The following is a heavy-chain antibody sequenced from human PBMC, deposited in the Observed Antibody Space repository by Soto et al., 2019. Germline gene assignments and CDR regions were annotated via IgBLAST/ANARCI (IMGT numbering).Heavy chain of an antibody. D-gene: IGHD6-13*01. J-gene: IGHJ6*02. CDR2: INPNSGGT. Sequence: ASVKVSCKASGYTFTGYYMHWVRQAPGQGLEWMGWINPNSGGTNYAQKFRGWVTMTRDTSISTAYMELSRLRSDNTAVYYCARAGGGSSWYGYYYYGMDVWGQGTTVTVSS. CDR3: ARAGGGSSWYGYYYYGMDV. CDR1: GYTFTGYY. V-gene: IGHV1-2*04.